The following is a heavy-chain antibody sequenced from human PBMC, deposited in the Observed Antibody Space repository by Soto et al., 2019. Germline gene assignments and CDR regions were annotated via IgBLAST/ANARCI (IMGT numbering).Heavy chain of an antibody. CDR3: ARAGYSGYDLFDY. V-gene: IGHV6-1*01. CDR2: TYYRSKWYN. D-gene: IGHD5-12*01. CDR1: GDSVSSNSAA. Sequence: SQTLSLTCAISGDSVSSNSAAWNWIRQSLSRGLEWLGRTYYRSKWYNDYAVSVKSRITINPDTSKNQFSLQLNSVTPEDTAVYYCARAGYSGYDLFDYWGQGTLVTVSS. J-gene: IGHJ4*02.